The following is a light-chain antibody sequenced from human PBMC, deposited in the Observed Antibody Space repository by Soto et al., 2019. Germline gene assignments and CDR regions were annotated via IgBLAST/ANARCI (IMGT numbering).Light chain of an antibody. Sequence: SVLTQPASVSGSPGQSITISCTGTSSDVGGYNYVSWYQQHPGKAPKLMIYDVSNRPSGVSNRFSGSKSANTASLTISGLQAEDEADYYCCSYTTTSTYVFGTGTKVTVL. CDR3: CSYTTTSTYV. CDR1: SSDVGGYNY. J-gene: IGLJ1*01. V-gene: IGLV2-14*01. CDR2: DVS.